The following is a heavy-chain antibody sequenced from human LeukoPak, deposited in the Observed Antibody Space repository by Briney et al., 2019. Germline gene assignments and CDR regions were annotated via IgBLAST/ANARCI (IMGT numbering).Heavy chain of an antibody. Sequence: PGGSLRLSCAASGFTFSDYYMSWVRQAPGKGLEWVGHAKQDGSETYYVDSVKGRFTVSRDNAKNSLFLQMNSLRVEDTAMYYCARDLPSSGYWYRDAFDIWGQGTMVTVSS. J-gene: IGHJ3*02. CDR3: ARDLPSSGYWYRDAFDI. V-gene: IGHV3-7*01. CDR2: AKQDGSET. CDR1: GFTFSDYY. D-gene: IGHD3-22*01.